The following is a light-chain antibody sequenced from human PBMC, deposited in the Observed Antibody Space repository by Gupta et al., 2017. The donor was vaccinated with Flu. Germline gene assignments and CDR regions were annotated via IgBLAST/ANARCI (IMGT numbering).Light chain of an antibody. V-gene: IGKV3-15*01. CDR2: GAS. CDR3: QQYDSWPRT. Sequence: PATLSVSPGERATLSCRASQSAGSNLAWYQQKPGQAPRLLIYGASTRATGIPARFSGSGSGTEFTLTISSLQSEDFAIYYCQQYDSWPRTFGQGTKVEIK. J-gene: IGKJ1*01. CDR1: QSAGSN.